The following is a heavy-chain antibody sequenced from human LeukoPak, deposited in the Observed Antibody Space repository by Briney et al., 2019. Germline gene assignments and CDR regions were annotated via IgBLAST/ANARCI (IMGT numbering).Heavy chain of an antibody. CDR1: GFIFSDYG. Sequence: PGGSLRLSCAASGFIFSDYGMSWVRQAPGKGLEWVSTIGGRGGSTYYADSVKGRFTISRDNSKNTVYLQVSSLRAEDTAVYYCAKDLGWIQFGYWGQGTLVTVSS. D-gene: IGHD5-18*01. CDR3: AKDLGWIQFGY. J-gene: IGHJ4*02. V-gene: IGHV3-23*01. CDR2: IGGRGGST.